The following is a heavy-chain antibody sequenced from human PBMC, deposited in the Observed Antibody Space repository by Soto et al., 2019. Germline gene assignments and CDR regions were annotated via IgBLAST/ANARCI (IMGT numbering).Heavy chain of an antibody. D-gene: IGHD3-22*01. CDR3: ARHEVITDYYYCMDV. J-gene: IGHJ6*02. CDR1: GYSFTSYW. V-gene: IGHV5-10-1*01. CDR2: IDPSDSYT. Sequence: PGESLKISCKGSGYSFTSYWISWVRQMPGKGLEWMGRIDPSDSYTNYSPSFQGHVTISADKSISTAYLQWSSLKASDTAMYYCARHEVITDYYYCMDVWGQGTTVTVSS.